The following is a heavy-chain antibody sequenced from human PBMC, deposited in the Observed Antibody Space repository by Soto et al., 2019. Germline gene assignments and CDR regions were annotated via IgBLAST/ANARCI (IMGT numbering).Heavy chain of an antibody. CDR3: ARDLRIVGAIRWFGP. CDR1: GGTFSSYT. CDR2: IIPILGIA. J-gene: IGHJ5*02. Sequence: QVQLVQSGAEVKKPGSSVKVSCKASGGTFSSYTISWVRQAPGQGLEWMGRIIPILGIANYAQKFQGRVTITADKSTSTAHMELSSLRSEDTAVYYCARDLRIVGAIRWFGPWGQGTLVTVSS. V-gene: IGHV1-69*08. D-gene: IGHD1-26*01.